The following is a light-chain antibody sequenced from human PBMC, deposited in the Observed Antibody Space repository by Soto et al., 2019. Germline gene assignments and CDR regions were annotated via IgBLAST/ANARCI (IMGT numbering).Light chain of an antibody. Sequence: EIVLTQSPATLSLSPGERATLSYRASQSVSSYLAWYQQKPGQAPRRLIYDAYNRATGIPARFSGSRSGTDFTLTISSLEPEDFAVYYCQKRSNWPITFGQGTRLEIK. CDR1: QSVSSY. CDR3: QKRSNWPIT. CDR2: DAY. V-gene: IGKV3-11*01. J-gene: IGKJ5*01.